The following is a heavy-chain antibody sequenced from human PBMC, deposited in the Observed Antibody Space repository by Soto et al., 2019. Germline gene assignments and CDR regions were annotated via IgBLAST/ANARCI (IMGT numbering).Heavy chain of an antibody. V-gene: IGHV3-23*01. D-gene: IGHD2-2*01. CDR2: ISGSGDST. J-gene: IGHJ6*02. CDR3: ARWSLGYCSSTSCFDYYYGMDV. Sequence: GGSLRLSCAASGFSFSSYAMNWVRQAPGKGLEWVSVISGSGDSTYYADSVKGRFTISRDNSKNTLYLQMNSLRAEDTAVYYCARWSLGYCSSTSCFDYYYGMDVWGQGTTVTVSS. CDR1: GFSFSSYA.